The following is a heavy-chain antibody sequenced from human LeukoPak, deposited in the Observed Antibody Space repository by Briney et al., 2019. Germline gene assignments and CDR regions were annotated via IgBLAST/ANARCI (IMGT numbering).Heavy chain of an antibody. J-gene: IGHJ5*02. V-gene: IGHV1-46*01. D-gene: IGHD4-11*01. Sequence: ASVKVSCKASGYTFTSYCMHWVRQAPGQGLEWMGIINPSGGSTSYAQKFQGRVTMTRDMSTSTVYMELSSLRSEDTAVYYCAREGADYMGQNNWFDPWGQGTLVTVSS. CDR2: INPSGGST. CDR3: AREGADYMGQNNWFDP. CDR1: GYTFTSYC.